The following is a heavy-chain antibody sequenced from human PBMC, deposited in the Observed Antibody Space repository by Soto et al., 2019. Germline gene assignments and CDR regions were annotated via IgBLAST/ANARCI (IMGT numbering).Heavy chain of an antibody. CDR3: AKGTLYYYGSGSPANFDM. CDR1: GFTFSSYA. D-gene: IGHD3-10*01. Sequence: GGSLRLSCAASGFTFSSYAMSWVRQAPWKGLEWVSAISGSGGSTYYADSVKGRFTISRDNSKNTLYLQMNSLRAEDTAVYYCAKGTLYYYGSGSPANFDMWGQETMVTVS. J-gene: IGHJ3*02. CDR2: ISGSGGST. V-gene: IGHV3-23*01.